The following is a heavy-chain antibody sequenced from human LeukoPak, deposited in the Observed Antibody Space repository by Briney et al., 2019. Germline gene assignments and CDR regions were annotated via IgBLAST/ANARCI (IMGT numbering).Heavy chain of an antibody. CDR3: ARERLWLGDRAFDI. Sequence: GGSLRLSCAASGFTFSSDWMSWVGQAPGKGLEGVAKIKEDGSEKYYVDSVKGRFTISRDNAKNSLYLQMNSLRAEDTAVYYCARERLWLGDRAFDIWGQGTMVTVSS. D-gene: IGHD5-18*01. CDR1: GFTFSSDW. CDR2: IKEDGSEK. J-gene: IGHJ3*02. V-gene: IGHV3-7*01.